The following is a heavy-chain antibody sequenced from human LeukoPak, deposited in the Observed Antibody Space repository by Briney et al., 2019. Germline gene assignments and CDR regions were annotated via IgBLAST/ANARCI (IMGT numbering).Heavy chain of an antibody. CDR3: ARHAGDSSGYYLDAFDI. J-gene: IGHJ3*02. V-gene: IGHV4-4*07. CDR2: MYTSGST. Sequence: SETLSLTCCVSGGSISSYYWSWIRQPAGKGLEGIGRMYTSGSTNYNPSLTSRVTMSVDTSKNQFSLKLSSVTAADTAVYYCARHAGDSSGYYLDAFDIWGQGTMVTVSS. CDR1: GGSISSYY. D-gene: IGHD3-22*01.